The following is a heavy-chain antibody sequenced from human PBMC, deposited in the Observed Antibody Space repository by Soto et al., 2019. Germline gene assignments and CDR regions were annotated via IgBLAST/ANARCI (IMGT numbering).Heavy chain of an antibody. D-gene: IGHD6-19*01. CDR1: GGSISSYY. Sequence: SETLSLTCTVSGGSISSYYWSWIRQPPGKGLEWIGYIYYSGSTNYNPSLKSRVTISVDTSKNQFSLKLSSVTAADTAVYYCAKFTVAGTSHNWFDPWGRGTLVTVSS. J-gene: IGHJ5*02. CDR3: AKFTVAGTSHNWFDP. V-gene: IGHV4-59*01. CDR2: IYYSGST.